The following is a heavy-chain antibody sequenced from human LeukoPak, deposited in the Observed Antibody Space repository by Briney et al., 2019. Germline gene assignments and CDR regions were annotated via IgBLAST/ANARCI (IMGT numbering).Heavy chain of an antibody. CDR1: GGSISSYY. D-gene: IGHD1-26*01. J-gene: IGHJ4*02. CDR2: IYYSGST. Sequence: SETLSLTCTVSGGSISSYYWSWIRQPPGKGLEWIGYIYYSGSTNYNPSLKSRVTISVDTSKNQFSPKLSSVTAADTAVYYCARHRGGRFSGSYCDYWGQGTLVTVSS. V-gene: IGHV4-59*08. CDR3: ARHRGGRFSGSYCDY.